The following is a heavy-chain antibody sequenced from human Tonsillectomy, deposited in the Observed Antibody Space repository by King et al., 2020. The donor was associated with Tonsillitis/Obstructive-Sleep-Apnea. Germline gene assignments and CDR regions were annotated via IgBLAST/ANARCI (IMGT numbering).Heavy chain of an antibody. CDR3: VRQGGGARHNYFYYMDL. CDR2: IYYSGTT. J-gene: IGHJ6*03. Sequence: QLQESGPGLVKPSETLSLTCTVPGVSISSRDYYWGWIRQSPGKGLEWIGSIYYSGTTYYNPSLESRVTLYIDTSQNQFSLRLTSVSAADTAVFYCVRQGGGARHNYFYYMDLWGKGTTVTVSS. CDR1: GVSISSRDYY. V-gene: IGHV4-39*01. D-gene: IGHD6-6*01.